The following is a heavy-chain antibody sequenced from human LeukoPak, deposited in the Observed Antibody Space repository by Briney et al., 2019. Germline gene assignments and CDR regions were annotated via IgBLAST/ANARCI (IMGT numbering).Heavy chain of an antibody. V-gene: IGHV4-4*02. CDR3: ARGPRK. CDR1: GGSITISTW. CDR2: VYYSGSP. Sequence: PSETLSLTCAVSGGSITISTWWTWVRQPPGQGLEWIGEVYYSGSPNYNSSLKSRVTISLDKTKNQFLLNLTSVTAADTAVYYCARGPRKWGQGTMVTVSS. J-gene: IGHJ3*01.